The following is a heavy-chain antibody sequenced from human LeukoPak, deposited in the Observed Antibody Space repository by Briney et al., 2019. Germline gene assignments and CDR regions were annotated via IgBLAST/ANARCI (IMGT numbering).Heavy chain of an antibody. Sequence: GGTLRLSCAASGFPISTNGMSWVRQAPGKGLEWVSGIVGGDGGTYYADSVKGRFIISRDNSKNTLYVQMNSLRAEDTAVYYCAREVGSLDYWGQGTLVTVSS. J-gene: IGHJ4*02. CDR2: IVGGDGGT. CDR1: GFPISTNG. CDR3: AREVGSLDY. D-gene: IGHD2-2*03. V-gene: IGHV3-23*01.